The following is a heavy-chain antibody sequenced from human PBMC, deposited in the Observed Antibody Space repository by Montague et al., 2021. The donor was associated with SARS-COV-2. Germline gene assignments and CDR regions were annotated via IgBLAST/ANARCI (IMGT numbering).Heavy chain of an antibody. V-gene: IGHV4-59*13. CDR3: ARVFDC. CDR1: GGSISSYY. Sequence: SETLSLTCTVSGGSISSYYWSWIRQPPGKGLEWIGYTYYSGNTNYNPSLNIRITISVHTSKNQFSLNLSSVTAADTAVYYCARVFDCWGQGTLVTVSS. J-gene: IGHJ4*02. CDR2: TYYSGNT.